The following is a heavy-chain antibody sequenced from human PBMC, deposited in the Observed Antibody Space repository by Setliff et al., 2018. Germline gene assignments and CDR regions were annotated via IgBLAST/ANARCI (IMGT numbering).Heavy chain of an antibody. CDR3: AMTGDRGYSGYER. Sequence: SETLSLTCTVSGGSINSGPSYYWGWIRQPPGKGLEWIGHISFSGSTYYNPSLKSRVTISVDTSKNQFSLKLSSVTAADTAVYYCAMTGDRGYSGYERWGQGTLVTVSS. CDR1: GGSINSGPSYY. CDR2: ISFSGST. V-gene: IGHV4-39*01. J-gene: IGHJ4*02. D-gene: IGHD5-12*01.